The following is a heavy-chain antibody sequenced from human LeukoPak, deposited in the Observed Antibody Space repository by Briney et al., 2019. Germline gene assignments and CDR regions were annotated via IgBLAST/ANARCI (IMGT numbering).Heavy chain of an antibody. J-gene: IGHJ4*02. D-gene: IGHD1-26*01. V-gene: IGHV1-69*05. CDR3: AREGSLSQNFDY. CDR1: GGTFSSYA. Sequence: GSSVKVSCKASGGTFSSYAISWVRQAPGQGLEWMGRIIPIFGTANYAQKFQGRVTITTDESTSTAYTELSSLRSEDTAVYYCAREGSLSQNFDYWGQGTLVTVSS. CDR2: IIPIFGTA.